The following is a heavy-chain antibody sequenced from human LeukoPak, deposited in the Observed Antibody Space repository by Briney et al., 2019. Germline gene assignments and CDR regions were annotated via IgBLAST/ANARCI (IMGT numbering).Heavy chain of an antibody. D-gene: IGHD7-27*01. CDR3: ARGHWAIDY. V-gene: IGHV3-21*01. CDR1: GFTFSSYS. J-gene: IGHJ4*02. CDR2: ISSSSSYI. Sequence: NTGGSLRLSCAGSGFTFSSYSMNWVRQAPGKGLEWVSSISSSSSYIYYADSLKGRFTISRDNARNSLYLHMNSLTAEDTAVYYCARGHWAIDYWGQGTLVTVSS.